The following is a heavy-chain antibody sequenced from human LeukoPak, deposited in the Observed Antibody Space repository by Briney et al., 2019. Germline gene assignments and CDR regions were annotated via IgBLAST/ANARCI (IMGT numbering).Heavy chain of an antibody. CDR2: IYYSGST. V-gene: IGHV4-39*07. Sequence: SETLSLTCTVSGGSISSSSYYWGWIRQPPGKGLEWIGSIYYSGSTYYNPSLKSRVTISVDTSKNQFSLKLSSVTAADTAVYYCARSYGDYLGLNIWGQGTMVTVSS. CDR1: GGSISSSSYY. D-gene: IGHD4-17*01. J-gene: IGHJ3*02. CDR3: ARSYGDYLGLNI.